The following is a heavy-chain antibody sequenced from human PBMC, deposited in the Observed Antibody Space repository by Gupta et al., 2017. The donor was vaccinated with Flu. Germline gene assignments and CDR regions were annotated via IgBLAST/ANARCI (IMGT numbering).Heavy chain of an antibody. V-gene: IGHV3-21*02. D-gene: IGHD2-8*02. Sequence: EAQLTASGGGLVKPGGSLRLSCAASGFTLSTYSLDWVRQSPGKGLQWVASISSSSRFIKYAESVKGRFTVSRDNAKNLLFLQMDSLRAEDTAVYYCAREGYCTGGSCYYHGMDVWGQGTTVTASS. CDR3: AREGYCTGGSCYYHGMDV. CDR1: GFTLSTYS. CDR2: ISSSSRFI. J-gene: IGHJ6*02.